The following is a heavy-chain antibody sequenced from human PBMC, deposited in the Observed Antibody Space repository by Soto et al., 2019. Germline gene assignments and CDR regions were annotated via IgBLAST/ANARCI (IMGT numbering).Heavy chain of an antibody. CDR2: IYPGDSDT. V-gene: IGHV5-51*01. CDR1: GYSFTSYW. J-gene: IGHJ4*02. D-gene: IGHD5-12*01. Sequence: GESLKISCKGSGYSFTSYWIGWVRQMPGKGLEWMGIIYPGDSDTRYSPSFQGQVTISADKSISTAYLQWSSLKASDTAMYYCARPSGYDTPGGVYFDYWGQGTLVTVSS. CDR3: ARPSGYDTPGGVYFDY.